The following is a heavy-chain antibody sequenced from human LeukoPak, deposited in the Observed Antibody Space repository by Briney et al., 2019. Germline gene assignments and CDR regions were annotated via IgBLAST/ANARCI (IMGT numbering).Heavy chain of an antibody. V-gene: IGHV3-30*01. CDR1: GFTFSSYA. J-gene: IGHJ4*02. CDR2: ISYDGSNK. CDR3: ASLELPIDY. Sequence: GGSLRLSCAASGFTFSSYAMHWVRQAPGKGLEWVAVISYDGSNKYYADSVKGRFTISRDNSKNTLYLQMNSLRAEDTAVYYCASLELPIDYWGQRTLVTVSS. D-gene: IGHD1-7*01.